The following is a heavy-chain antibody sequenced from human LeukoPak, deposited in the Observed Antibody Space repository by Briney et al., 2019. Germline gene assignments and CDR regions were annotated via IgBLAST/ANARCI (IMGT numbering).Heavy chain of an antibody. CDR2: IRYDERNK. V-gene: IGHV3-30*02. CDR1: GFTFSSYA. J-gene: IGHJ4*02. Sequence: GGSPRLSCEASGFTFSSYAMHWVRQAPGKGLEWVAFIRYDERNKYYSDSVKGRFTISRDNSKNTLYLQMNSLRAEDTAVYYCAKDSTMVRGVPYFDYWGQGTLVTVSS. D-gene: IGHD3-10*01. CDR3: AKDSTMVRGVPYFDY.